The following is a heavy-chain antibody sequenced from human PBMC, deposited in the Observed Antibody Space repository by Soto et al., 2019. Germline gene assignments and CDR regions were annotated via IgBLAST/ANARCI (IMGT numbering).Heavy chain of an antibody. J-gene: IGHJ4*02. V-gene: IGHV5-51*01. CDR2: IYPGDSDA. Sequence: PVESLKLSCKVSGYSFTIYWIGWVRQMPGKGLEWMGIIYPGDSDARYSPSFQGQVTISADKSISTAYLQWSSLKASDTAMYYCARGPGAATFYWGQGTLVTVSS. CDR1: GYSFTIYW. CDR3: ARGPGAATFY. D-gene: IGHD2-15*01.